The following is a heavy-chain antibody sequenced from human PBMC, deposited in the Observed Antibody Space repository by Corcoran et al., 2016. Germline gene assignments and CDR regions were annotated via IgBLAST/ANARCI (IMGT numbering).Heavy chain of an antibody. CDR2: IYYSGST. CDR3: ARAGGNYYYYYGMDV. Sequence: QLQLQESGPGLVKPSETLSLTCTVSGGSISSSSYYWGWIRQPPGKGLEWIGSIYYSGSTYYNPSRKSRVTISVDTSKNQFSLKLSSVTAADTAVYYCARAGGNYYYYYGMDVWGQGTTVTVSS. J-gene: IGHJ6*02. D-gene: IGHD3-16*01. V-gene: IGHV4-39*07. CDR1: GGSISSSSYY.